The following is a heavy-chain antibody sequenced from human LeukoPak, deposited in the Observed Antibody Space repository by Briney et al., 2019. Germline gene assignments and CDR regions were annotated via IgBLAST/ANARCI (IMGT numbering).Heavy chain of an antibody. J-gene: IGHJ6*02. CDR2: ISYDGSNK. Sequence: GGSLRLSCAASGFTFSSYAMHWVRQAPGKGLEWVAVISYDGSNKYYADSVKGRFTISRDNSKNTLYLQMNSLRAEDTAVYYCARGGGMDVWGQGTTVTVSS. CDR3: ARGGGMDV. CDR1: GFTFSSYA. V-gene: IGHV3-30-3*01.